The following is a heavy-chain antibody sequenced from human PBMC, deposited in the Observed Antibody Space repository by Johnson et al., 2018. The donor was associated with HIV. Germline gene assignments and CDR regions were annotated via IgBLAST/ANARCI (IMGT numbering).Heavy chain of an antibody. CDR1: GFIFSSYA. D-gene: IGHD6-6*01. CDR3: ANLYSSSSDAFDI. CDR2: ISDDGTNK. J-gene: IGHJ3*02. Sequence: QVQLVESGGGVVQPGRSLRLSCAASGFIFSSYAVHWVRQAPGKGLEWVAVISDDGTNKFYADSVTGRFTISRDNAKNSLYLQMNSLRAEDTALYYCANLYSSSSDAFDIWGQGTMVTVSS. V-gene: IGHV3-30*04.